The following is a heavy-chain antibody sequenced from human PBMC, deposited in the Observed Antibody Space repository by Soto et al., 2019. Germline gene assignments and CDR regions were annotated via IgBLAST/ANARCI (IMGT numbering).Heavy chain of an antibody. CDR3: ARSVVTMGAFDI. V-gene: IGHV1-69*12. CDR2: IIPIFGTA. D-gene: IGHD2-21*02. CDR1: GGTFSSYA. Sequence: QVQLVQSGAEVKKPGSSVKVSCKASGGTFSSYAISWVRQAPGQGLEWMGGIIPIFGTANYAQKFQGRVAIAADVSTSTGYMGLSSLRSEDTAVYYCARSVVTMGAFDIWGQGTMVTVSS. J-gene: IGHJ3*02.